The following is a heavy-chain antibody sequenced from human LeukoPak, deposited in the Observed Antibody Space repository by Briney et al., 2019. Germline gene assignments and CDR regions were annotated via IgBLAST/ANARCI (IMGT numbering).Heavy chain of an antibody. V-gene: IGHV4-39*07. CDR2: IYHSGST. Sequence: PSETLSLTCTVSGGSISSSNYYWGWIRQPPGKGLEWIGSIYHSGSTYYNPSLKSRVTISVDTSKNQFSLKLSSVTAADTAVYYCARLHYYYYMDVWGKGTTVTVSS. CDR3: ARLHYYYYMDV. CDR1: GGSISSSNYY. J-gene: IGHJ6*03.